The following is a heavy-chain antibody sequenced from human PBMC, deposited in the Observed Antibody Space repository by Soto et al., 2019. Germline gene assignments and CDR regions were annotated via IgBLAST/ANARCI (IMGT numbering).Heavy chain of an antibody. CDR1: GYTFTGYY. Sequence: ASVKVSCKASGYTFTGYYMHWVRQAPGQGLEWMGWINPNSGGTNYAQKFQGWVTMTRDTSISTAYMEMSRLGSDDTAWYYCARGPLADNGKYYDFWSGLVTYYYYYYYMDVWGKGTTVTVSS. CDR3: ARGPLADNGKYYDFWSGLVTYYYYYYYMDV. V-gene: IGHV1-2*04. J-gene: IGHJ6*03. CDR2: INPNSGGT. D-gene: IGHD3-3*01.